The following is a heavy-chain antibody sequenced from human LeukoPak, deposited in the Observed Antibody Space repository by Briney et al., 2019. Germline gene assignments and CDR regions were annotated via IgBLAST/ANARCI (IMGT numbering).Heavy chain of an antibody. Sequence: QSGGSLRLSCAASGFTFSSYAMSWVRQAPGKGLEWVSAISGSVGSTYYADSGKGRFTTSGHNSTNTLYLQMNSLRAEDTAVYYCAKASTIVPPLYYFVYWGEGALVSVSS. CDR3: AKASTIVPPLYYFVY. V-gene: IGHV3-23*01. CDR1: GFTFSSYA. D-gene: IGHD3-22*01. CDR2: ISGSVGST. J-gene: IGHJ4*02.